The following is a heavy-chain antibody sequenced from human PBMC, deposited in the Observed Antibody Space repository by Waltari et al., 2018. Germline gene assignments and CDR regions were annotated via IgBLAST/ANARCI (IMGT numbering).Heavy chain of an antibody. Sequence: EVQLVESGGGLVQPGRSLRLSCPASGFTFDDYAMHWVRHAPGKGLAWVAGMSWKSGSIGYADSEKRRVSISRDNAKNSLYLQMSRLRAEDRTLYYCAKDVRRGGRTPRFWSGYYLDYWGQGTLVTVSS. V-gene: IGHV3-9*01. D-gene: IGHD3-3*01. CDR1: GFTFDDYA. J-gene: IGHJ4*02. CDR3: AKDVRRGGRTPRFWSGYYLDY. CDR2: MSWKSGSI.